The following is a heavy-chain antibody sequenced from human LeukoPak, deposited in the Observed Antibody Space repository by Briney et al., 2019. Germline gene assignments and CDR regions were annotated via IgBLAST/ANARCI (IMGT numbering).Heavy chain of an antibody. Sequence: GGSLRLSCAASGLTFSTYWMHWVRQVPGKGLVWVSRINSDGSIADYADAVKGRFTISRDNARNTLYLEMNSLRAEDTALYFCAPEGGSSYDYWGQGTLVTVSS. J-gene: IGHJ4*02. D-gene: IGHD5-18*01. CDR2: INSDGSIA. CDR3: APEGGSSYDY. CDR1: GLTFSTYW. V-gene: IGHV3-74*01.